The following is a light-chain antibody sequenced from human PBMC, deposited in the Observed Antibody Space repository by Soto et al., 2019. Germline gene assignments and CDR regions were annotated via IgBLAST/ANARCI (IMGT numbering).Light chain of an antibody. CDR3: QQRSNWPRT. J-gene: IGKJ1*01. V-gene: IGKV3-11*01. CDR1: QSVSSC. CDR2: DAS. Sequence: EIMLTQSPATLSLSPGERATLSCRASQSVSSCLAWYQQKPGQAPRLLIYDASNRATGIPARFSGSGSGTDFTLIISGLEPEDFAVYYCQQRSNWPRTFGQGTKVEIK.